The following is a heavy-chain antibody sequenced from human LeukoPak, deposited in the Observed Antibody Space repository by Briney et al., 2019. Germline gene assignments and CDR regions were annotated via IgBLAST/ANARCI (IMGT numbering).Heavy chain of an antibody. J-gene: IGHJ4*02. CDR2: INPNSGGT. D-gene: IGHD5-18*01. Sequence: ASVKVSCKASGYTFTGYYMHWVREAPGQGLEWMGWINPNSGGTNYAQKFQGRVTMTRDTSISTAYMELSRLRSDDTAVYYCARCLHTAMVRYSLYYFDYWGQGTLVTVSS. CDR1: GYTFTGYY. V-gene: IGHV1-2*02. CDR3: ARCLHTAMVRYSLYYFDY.